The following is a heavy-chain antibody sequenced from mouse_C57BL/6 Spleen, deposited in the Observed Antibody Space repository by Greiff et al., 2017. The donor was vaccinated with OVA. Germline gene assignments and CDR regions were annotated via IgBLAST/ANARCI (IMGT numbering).Heavy chain of an antibody. CDR1: GYSFTDYN. Sequence: VQLKESGPELVKPGASVKISCKASGYSFTDYNMNWVKQSNGKSLEWIGVINPNYGTTSYNQKFKGKATLTVDQSSSTAYMQLNSLTSEDSAVYYCARSRGYGNYDLAYWGQGTLVTVSA. V-gene: IGHV1-39*01. CDR2: INPNYGTT. J-gene: IGHJ3*01. CDR3: ARSRGYGNYDLAY. D-gene: IGHD2-1*01.